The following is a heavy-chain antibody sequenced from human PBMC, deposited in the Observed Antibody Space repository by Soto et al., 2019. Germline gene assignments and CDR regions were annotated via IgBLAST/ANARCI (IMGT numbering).Heavy chain of an antibody. D-gene: IGHD6-19*01. Sequence: SETLSLTCAVSGVSISTANWWSWVRQPTGKGLEWIWEIYESGSTNYNPSLKSRVARSLDKSKNQFSLKLSSVTAADTAVYYCARSWWLDHYFDYWGQGTLVTVSS. CDR3: ARSWWLDHYFDY. CDR2: IYESGST. CDR1: GVSISTANW. V-gene: IGHV4-4*02. J-gene: IGHJ4*02.